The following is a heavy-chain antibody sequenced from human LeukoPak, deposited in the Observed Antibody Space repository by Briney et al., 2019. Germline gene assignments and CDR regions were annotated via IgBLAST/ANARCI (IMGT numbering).Heavy chain of an antibody. Sequence: PGGSLRLACAASGFTFHGYPMTWVRQAPGKGLEWVSTISGSGLSTYYVDSVKGRFSISRDNSNQTLYLQMSSVRADDTAVYYCARGQGVVGATTRGYFGYWGQGALVTVSS. J-gene: IGHJ4*02. CDR1: GFTFHGYP. CDR2: ISGSGLST. D-gene: IGHD1-26*01. V-gene: IGHV3-23*01. CDR3: ARGQGVVGATTRGYFGY.